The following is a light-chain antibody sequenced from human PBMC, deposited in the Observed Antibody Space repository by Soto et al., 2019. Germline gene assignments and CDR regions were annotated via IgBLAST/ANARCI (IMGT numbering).Light chain of an antibody. CDR2: GAS. V-gene: IGKV3-20*01. Sequence: GLTQSPCTPPFSPGDRAPPSFRASRSVSDNYLAWYQQKPGRAPRLLIFGASIRAIGVPDRFIGSASGTDFTLTITGLEPDDFAVYYCQQYDASSPLTFGGGTKVDIK. CDR3: QQYDASSPLT. J-gene: IGKJ4*01. CDR1: RSVSDNY.